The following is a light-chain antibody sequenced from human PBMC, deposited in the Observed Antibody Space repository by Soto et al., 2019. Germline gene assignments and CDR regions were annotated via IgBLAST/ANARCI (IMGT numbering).Light chain of an antibody. CDR2: EAS. CDR1: SSDVGGYNY. V-gene: IGLV2-14*01. Sequence: QSALTQPASVSGSPGQSITISCTGTSSDVGGYNYVSWYQQHPGNAPKLMIYEASTRPSGVSNRFSGSKSGNTASLTLSGLQAEDEAEDYCSSYTSITTWVFGGGTKLTVL. CDR3: SSYTSITTWV. J-gene: IGLJ3*02.